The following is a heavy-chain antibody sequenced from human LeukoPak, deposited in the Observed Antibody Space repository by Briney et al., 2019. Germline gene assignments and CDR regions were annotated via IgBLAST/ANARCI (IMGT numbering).Heavy chain of an antibody. J-gene: IGHJ6*02. D-gene: IGHD5-18*01. CDR2: IYYSGST. Sequence: SQTLSLICTVSGGSISSGGYFWSWIRQHPGKGLEWIGYIYYSGSTYYNPSLKSRVTISVDTSKNQFSLKLSSVTAADTAVYYCARDMTAMDTASSYYYYYGMDVWGQGTTVTVSS. CDR1: GGSISSGGYF. V-gene: IGHV4-31*03. CDR3: ARDMTAMDTASSYYYYYGMDV.